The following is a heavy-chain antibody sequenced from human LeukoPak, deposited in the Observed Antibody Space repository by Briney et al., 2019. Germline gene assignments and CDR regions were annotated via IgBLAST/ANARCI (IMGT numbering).Heavy chain of an antibody. CDR2: ISGSGAYK. Sequence: GGSLRPSCAASGLTFSSYAMSWVRQAPGKGLEWGSVISGSGAYKYYADSVKGRFTISRDNSKNTLYLHMDRLRAEDTAVYYCAAHYGSGSYSTYDSWGQGTLVTVSS. CDR3: AAHYGSGSYSTYDS. V-gene: IGHV3-23*01. J-gene: IGHJ4*02. CDR1: GLTFSSYA. D-gene: IGHD3-10*01.